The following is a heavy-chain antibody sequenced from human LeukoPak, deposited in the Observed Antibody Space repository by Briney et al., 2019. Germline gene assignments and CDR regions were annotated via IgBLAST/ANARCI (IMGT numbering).Heavy chain of an antibody. CDR3: ARALQSLAVVPAAIPWDSRHIHQAPNWFDP. D-gene: IGHD2-2*02. V-gene: IGHV1-2*02. Sequence: GASVKVSCKASGYTFTGYYMHWVRQAPGQGLEWMGWINPNSGGTNYAQKFQGRVTMTRDTSISTAYMELSRLRSDDTAVYYCARALQSLAVVPAAIPWDSRHIHQAPNWFDPWGQGTLVTVSS. CDR1: GYTFTGYY. CDR2: INPNSGGT. J-gene: IGHJ5*02.